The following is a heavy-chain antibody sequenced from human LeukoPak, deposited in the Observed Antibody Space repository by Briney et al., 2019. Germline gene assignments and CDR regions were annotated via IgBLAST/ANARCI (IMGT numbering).Heavy chain of an antibody. CDR1: GFTFSSYG. CDR2: IWYDGSNK. CDR3: ARDHLHCSSTSCPIDY. Sequence: GGSLRLSCAASGFTFSSYGMHWVRQAPGKGLEWVAVIWYDGSNKYYADFVKGRFTISRDNSKNTLYLQMNSLRAEDTAVYYCARDHLHCSSTSCPIDYWGQGTLVTVSS. V-gene: IGHV3-33*01. J-gene: IGHJ4*02. D-gene: IGHD2-2*01.